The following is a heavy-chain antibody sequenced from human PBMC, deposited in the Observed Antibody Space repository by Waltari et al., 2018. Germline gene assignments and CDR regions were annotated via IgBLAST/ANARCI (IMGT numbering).Heavy chain of an antibody. Sequence: EVQLVQSGAEVKKPGESLKISCKGSGYSFTSYWIGWVGQMPGKGLEWMGIIYPGDSDTRYSPSFQGQVTISADKSISTAYLQWSSLKASDTAMYYCARTYCSSTSCPRASWFDPWGQGTLVTVSS. D-gene: IGHD2-2*01. J-gene: IGHJ5*02. CDR3: ARTYCSSTSCPRASWFDP. CDR1: GYSFTSYW. CDR2: IYPGDSDT. V-gene: IGHV5-51*01.